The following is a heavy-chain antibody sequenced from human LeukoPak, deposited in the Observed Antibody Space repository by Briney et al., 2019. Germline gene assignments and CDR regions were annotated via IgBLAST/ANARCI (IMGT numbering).Heavy chain of an antibody. V-gene: IGHV1-2*02. J-gene: IGHJ5*02. Sequence: ASVKVSCKASGYTFTGYYMHWVRQAPGQGLEWMGWINPNSGGTNYAQKFQGRVTMTRDTSISKAYMELSRLRSEDTAVYYCATDGFITMVRGDGFDPWGQGTLVTVSS. CDR1: GYTFTGYY. CDR2: INPNSGGT. D-gene: IGHD3-10*01. CDR3: ATDGFITMVRGDGFDP.